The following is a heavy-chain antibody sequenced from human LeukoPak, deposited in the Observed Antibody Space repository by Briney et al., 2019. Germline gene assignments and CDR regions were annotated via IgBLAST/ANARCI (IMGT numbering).Heavy chain of an antibody. J-gene: IGHJ4*02. V-gene: IGHV4-59*01. CDR3: VRGAGWLPDY. D-gene: IGHD5-24*01. Sequence: SETLSLTCTVSGASLSSYYCSWIRQSPGKGLEWIGLISYSGSTKYNSSLESRVTISADTSKSQCSLKLSSVTAADTAVYYCVRGAGWLPDYWGQGTLVTVSS. CDR1: GASLSSYY. CDR2: ISYSGST.